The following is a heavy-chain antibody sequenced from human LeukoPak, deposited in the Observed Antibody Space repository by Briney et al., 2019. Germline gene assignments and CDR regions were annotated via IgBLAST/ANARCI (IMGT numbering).Heavy chain of an antibody. Sequence: GGSLRLSCAASGFTFSSYAMSWVRQAPGKGLEWVAVISYDGSNKYYADSVKGRFTISRDNSKNTLYLQMNSLRAEDTAVYYCAREGDYYDSKDYFDYWGQGTLVTVSS. CDR1: GFTFSSYA. J-gene: IGHJ4*02. D-gene: IGHD3-22*01. CDR2: ISYDGSNK. V-gene: IGHV3-30-3*01. CDR3: AREGDYYDSKDYFDY.